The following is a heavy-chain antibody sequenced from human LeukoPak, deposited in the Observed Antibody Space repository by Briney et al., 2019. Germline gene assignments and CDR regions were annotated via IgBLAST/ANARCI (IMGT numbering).Heavy chain of an antibody. CDR3: ARDRYFGSDGFDI. Sequence: PGGSLRLSCAASGFSFSEHGMHWVRQAPGKGPEWVTVTWYDGSNNHYADSVKGRFTISRDNSKNTVFLEMNSLRAEDAAVYHCARDRYFGSDGFDIWGLGTMVIVSS. J-gene: IGHJ3*02. V-gene: IGHV3-33*01. CDR2: TWYDGSNN. D-gene: IGHD3-10*01. CDR1: GFSFSEHG.